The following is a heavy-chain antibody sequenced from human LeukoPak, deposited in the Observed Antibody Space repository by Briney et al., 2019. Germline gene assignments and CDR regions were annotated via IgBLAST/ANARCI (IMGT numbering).Heavy chain of an antibody. CDR1: GGSISSYY. D-gene: IGHD4-17*01. CDR3: ARYGYGDYLQLLDY. J-gene: IGHJ4*02. CDR2: IYYSGST. V-gene: IGHV4-59*01. Sequence: SETLSLTCTVSGGSISSYYWSWIRQPPGKGLEWIGYIYYSGSTNYNPSLKSRVTISVDTSKNQFSLKLSSVTAADTAVYYCARYGYGDYLQLLDYWGQGTLVTVSS.